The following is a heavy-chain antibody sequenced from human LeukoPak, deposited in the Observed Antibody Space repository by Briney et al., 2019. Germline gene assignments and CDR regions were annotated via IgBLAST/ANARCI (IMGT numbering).Heavy chain of an antibody. J-gene: IGHJ4*02. CDR1: GGTFSSYA. CDR2: IIPIFGIA. Sequence: GSSVKVSCRASGGTFSSYAISWVRQAPGQGLEWMGRIIPIFGIANYAQKFQGRVTITADKSTSTAYMELSSLGSEDTAVYYCARCSAGQLWELTSFDYWGQGTLVTVSS. V-gene: IGHV1-69*04. D-gene: IGHD5-18*01. CDR3: ARCSAGQLWELTSFDY.